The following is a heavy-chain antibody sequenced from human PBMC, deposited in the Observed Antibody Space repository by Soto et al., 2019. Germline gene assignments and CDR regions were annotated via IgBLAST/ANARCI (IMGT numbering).Heavy chain of an antibody. CDR1: GFTFSSYS. CDR2: FRSGGDDDTT. D-gene: IGHD3-10*01. V-gene: IGHV3-23*01. Sequence: GGSLRLSCAASGFTFSSYSMSWVRQAPGKGLEWVSGFRSGGDDDTTYYADSVRGRLTISRHNSKNTLVLQMNSLRAEETAIYYCAKKVNSGSGSQFFDYWGQGTLVTVSS. CDR3: AKKVNSGSGSQFFDY. J-gene: IGHJ4*02.